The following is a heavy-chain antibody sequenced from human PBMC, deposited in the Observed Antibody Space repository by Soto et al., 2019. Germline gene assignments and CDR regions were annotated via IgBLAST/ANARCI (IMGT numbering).Heavy chain of an antibody. J-gene: IGHJ4*02. V-gene: IGHV2-70*01. Sequence: SGPTLVNPTQTLTLTCTFSGFSPSTSGMCVSWIRQPPGKALEWLALIDWDDDKYYSTSLKTRLTISKDTSKNQVVLTMTNMDPVDTATYYCARIGRDGYNFHFDYWGQGTLVTVSS. CDR2: IDWDDDK. D-gene: IGHD5-12*01. CDR3: ARIGRDGYNFHFDY. CDR1: GFSPSTSGMC.